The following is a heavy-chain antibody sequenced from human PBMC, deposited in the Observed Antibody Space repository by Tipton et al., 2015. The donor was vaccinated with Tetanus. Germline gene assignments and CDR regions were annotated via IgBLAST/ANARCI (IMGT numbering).Heavy chain of an antibody. CDR2: IYYSGST. V-gene: IGHV4-39*01. CDR1: GGPISSSSYY. CDR3: ARHDYGDYGAFDI. Sequence: TLSLTCTVSGGPISSSSYYWGWIRQPPGKGLEWIGSIYYSGSTYYNPSLKSRITISVDTSKNHFSLKLISVTAADTAVYFCARHDYGDYGAFDIWGQGTMVTVSS. J-gene: IGHJ3*02. D-gene: IGHD4-17*01.